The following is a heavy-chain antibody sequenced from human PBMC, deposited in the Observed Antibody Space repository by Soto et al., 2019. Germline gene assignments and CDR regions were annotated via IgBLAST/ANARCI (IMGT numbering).Heavy chain of an antibody. J-gene: IGHJ4*02. CDR1: GFTFSSYW. V-gene: IGHV3-7*05. D-gene: IGHD5-18*01. Sequence: GGSLRLSCAASGFTFSSYWMSWVRQAPGKGLEWVAHIKQDGSEKYYVDSVKGRFTLSRDNAKNSLYLQLNSLRAEDTAVYYCASLRGYSSYWGQGILVTVSS. CDR2: IKQDGSEK. CDR3: ASLRGYSSY.